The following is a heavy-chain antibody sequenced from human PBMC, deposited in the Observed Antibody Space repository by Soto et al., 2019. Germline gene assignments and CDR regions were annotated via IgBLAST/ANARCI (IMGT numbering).Heavy chain of an antibody. CDR1: GYTFTSYD. Sequence: TVKVSCKASGYTFTSYDMHWVRQAPGQGLEWMGIINPSGGSTSYAQKFQSRVTMTRDTSTSTVYMELSSLRSEDTAVYYCARGEDVTIFGVVIPYFDYWGQGTLVTVSS. CDR2: INPSGGST. J-gene: IGHJ4*02. V-gene: IGHV1-46*01. CDR3: ARGEDVTIFGVVIPYFDY. D-gene: IGHD3-3*01.